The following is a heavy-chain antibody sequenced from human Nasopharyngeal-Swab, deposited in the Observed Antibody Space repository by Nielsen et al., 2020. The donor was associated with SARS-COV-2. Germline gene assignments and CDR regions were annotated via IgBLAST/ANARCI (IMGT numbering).Heavy chain of an antibody. Sequence: ASVTVSCKASGYTFTGYYMHWVRQAPGQGLEWMGWINPNSGGTNYAQKFQGRVTMTRDTSISTAYMELSRLRSDDTAVYYCARDPTPAVDSNSSLDYYYGMDVWGQGTTVTVSS. CDR3: ARDPTPAVDSNSSLDYYYGMDV. J-gene: IGHJ6*02. V-gene: IGHV1-2*02. CDR1: GYTFTGYY. CDR2: INPNSGGT. D-gene: IGHD6-6*01.